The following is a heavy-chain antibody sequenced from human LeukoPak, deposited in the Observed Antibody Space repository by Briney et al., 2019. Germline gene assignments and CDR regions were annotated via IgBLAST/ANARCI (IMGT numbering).Heavy chain of an antibody. CDR2: ISSSGKTI. CDR3: ASTYGSESYYPFDY. CDR1: GFTFSRYE. J-gene: IGHJ4*02. Sequence: GGSLRLSCITSGFTFSRYEMHWVRQAPGKGLEWVSRISSSGKTIYYADSVKGRFTISRDNAKKSLYLQMDSLGAEDTAIFYCASTYGSESYYPFDYWGQGTLVTVSS. D-gene: IGHD3-10*01. V-gene: IGHV3-48*03.